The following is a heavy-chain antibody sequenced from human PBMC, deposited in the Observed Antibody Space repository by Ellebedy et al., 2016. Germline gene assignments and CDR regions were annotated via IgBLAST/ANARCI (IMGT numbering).Heavy chain of an antibody. CDR3: ARDRSAVQLWFGFDY. V-gene: IGHV3-11*06. D-gene: IGHD5-18*01. Sequence: SVKGRFTVSRDNAQNSLFLQMNSLRAEDTAVYYCARDRSAVQLWFGFDYWGQGTLVTVSS. J-gene: IGHJ4*02.